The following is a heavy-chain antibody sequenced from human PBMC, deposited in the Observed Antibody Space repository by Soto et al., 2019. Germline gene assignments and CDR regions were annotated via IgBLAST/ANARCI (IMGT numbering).Heavy chain of an antibody. Sequence: QVQLVESGGGVVQPGRSLRLSCAASGFTFSSYAIHWVRQAPGKGLEWVAVISYDGSNKYYADSVKGRFTVSRDNSKNTVYLQMNSLRVEDTAVYYCASELEAWFDPWGQGTLVTVSS. V-gene: IGHV3-30-3*01. CDR2: ISYDGSNK. CDR3: ASELEAWFDP. CDR1: GFTFSSYA. J-gene: IGHJ5*02.